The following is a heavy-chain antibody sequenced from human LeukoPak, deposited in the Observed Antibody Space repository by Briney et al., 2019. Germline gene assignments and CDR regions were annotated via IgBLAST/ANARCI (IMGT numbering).Heavy chain of an antibody. CDR3: ARSDGYGLVGI. D-gene: IGHD3-10*01. CDR2: IYSSGST. CDR1: GGSISSSYSY. J-gene: IGHJ3*02. V-gene: IGHV4-39*07. Sequence: SETLSLTCTVSGGSISSSYSYWGWIRQPPGKTLEWIGSIYSSGSTYYNPSLKSRVIIIIDTPKNHFSLTLSSVTAADTAVYYCARSDGYGLVGIWGQGTMVTVSS.